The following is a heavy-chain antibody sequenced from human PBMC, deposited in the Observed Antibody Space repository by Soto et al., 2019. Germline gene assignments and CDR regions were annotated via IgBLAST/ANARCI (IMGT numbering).Heavy chain of an antibody. V-gene: IGHV1-58*01. CDR1: GFPFSRFG. Sequence: VKVSSKASGFPFSRFGLQRVRQARGQSPEGIGWIVVGSGDTNYAQKFQERVTITRDTSTSTAYMELTGLRSEDTAVYFCAADRQCTSARCLPYSFDCWGEGTQVTVSS. J-gene: IGHJ4*02. CDR3: AADRQCTSARCLPYSFDC. D-gene: IGHD2-8*01. CDR2: IVVGSGDT.